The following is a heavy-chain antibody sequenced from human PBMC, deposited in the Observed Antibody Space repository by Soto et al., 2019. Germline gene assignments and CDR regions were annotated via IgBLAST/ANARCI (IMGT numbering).Heavy chain of an antibody. J-gene: IGHJ5*02. CDR2: ISWNSGSI. CDR3: AKDKWGIAAADNWFDP. V-gene: IGHV3-9*01. D-gene: IGHD6-13*01. CDR1: GFTFDDYA. Sequence: GGSLRLSCAASGFTFDDYAMHWVRQAPGKGLEWVSGISWNSGSIGYADSVKGRFTISRDNAKNSLYLQMNSLRAEDTALYYCAKDKWGIAAADNWFDPWGQGTLVTVSS.